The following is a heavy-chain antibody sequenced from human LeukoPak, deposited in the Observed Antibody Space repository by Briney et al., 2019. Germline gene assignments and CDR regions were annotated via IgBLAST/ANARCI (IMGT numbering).Heavy chain of an antibody. Sequence: GGSLRLSCAASGFTFSSYTMSWVRQAPGKGLEWVSGVSGSGGSRYYTDSVEGRFTISRDNSKNTLYLQMNSLRAEDTAVYYCAPGSYFDYWGQGTLVTVSS. J-gene: IGHJ4*02. CDR2: VSGSGGSR. CDR1: GFTFSSYT. CDR3: APGSYFDY. V-gene: IGHV3-23*01.